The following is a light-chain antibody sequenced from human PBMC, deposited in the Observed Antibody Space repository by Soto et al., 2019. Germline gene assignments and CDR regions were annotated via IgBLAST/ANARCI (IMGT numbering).Light chain of an antibody. CDR2: GAS. J-gene: IGKJ1*01. V-gene: IGKV3-20*01. CDR3: QQYGGSPRT. Sequence: EIGLTQSPVTVSLSAGERATLSFMASQSVRNNFLAWYQQKPGQAPRFLIYGASTRATGISDRFSGSGSGTDFTLTISSLEPEDFAVYYCQQYGGSPRTFGQGTKVDI. CDR1: QSVRNNF.